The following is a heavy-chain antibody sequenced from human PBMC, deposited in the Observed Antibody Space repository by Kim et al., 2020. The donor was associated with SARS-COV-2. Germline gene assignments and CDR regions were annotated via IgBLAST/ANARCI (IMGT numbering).Heavy chain of an antibody. Sequence: CNPSLTGRVTIVIDTSKNPFSLKLSAVTAADTAVYYCAREGGYSYGAIDYWGQGTLVTVSS. CDR3: AREGGYSYGAIDY. D-gene: IGHD5-18*01. J-gene: IGHJ4*02. V-gene: IGHV4-34*01.